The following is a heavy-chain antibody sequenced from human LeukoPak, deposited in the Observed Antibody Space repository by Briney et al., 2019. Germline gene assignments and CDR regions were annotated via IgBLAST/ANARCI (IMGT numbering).Heavy chain of an antibody. CDR2: IYYSGST. D-gene: IGHD2-15*01. Sequence: SETLSLTCAVYGGSFSGYYWSWIRQPPGKGLEWIGYIYYSGSTNYNPSLKSRVTISVDTSKNQFSLKLSSVTAADTAVYYCARGRIQPSNYYYYYYMDVWGKGTTATVSS. CDR1: GGSFSGYY. V-gene: IGHV4-59*12. J-gene: IGHJ6*03. CDR3: ARGRIQPSNYYYYYYMDV.